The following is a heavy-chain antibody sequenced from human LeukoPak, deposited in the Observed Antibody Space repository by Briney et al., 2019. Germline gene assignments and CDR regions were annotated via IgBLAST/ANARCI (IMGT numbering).Heavy chain of an antibody. CDR2: VYYSGST. V-gene: IGHV4-59*01. D-gene: IGHD1-26*01. CDR1: GGSISSYY. Sequence: SETLSLTCTVSGGSISSYYWSWIRQPPGKGLEWIGDVYYSGSTNSNPSLKSRVTISLDTSKNQFSLRLSSVTAADTAVYYCARSHGSYFDYWGQGTLVTVSS. CDR3: ARSHGSYFDY. J-gene: IGHJ4*02.